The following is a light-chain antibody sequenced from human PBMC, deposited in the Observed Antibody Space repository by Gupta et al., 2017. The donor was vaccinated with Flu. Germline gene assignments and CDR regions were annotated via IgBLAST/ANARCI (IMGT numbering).Light chain of an antibody. CDR3: AAWDNRLGALV. V-gene: IGLV1-44*01. CDR2: DDN. J-gene: IGLJ1*01. Sequence: QSALTQPPSASGTPGQRVTISCSGSSPNIGSNTVNWYQHLPGTAPKLLIHDDNQRSSGVPDRFSAYKAGTSAYLAISGLRSEDEADYYCAAWDNRLGALVFGTVTRVIVV. CDR1: SPNIGSNT.